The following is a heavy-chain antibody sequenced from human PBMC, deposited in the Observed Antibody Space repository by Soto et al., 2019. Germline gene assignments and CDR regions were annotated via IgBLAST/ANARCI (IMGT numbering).Heavy chain of an antibody. V-gene: IGHV3-74*01. CDR1: GFTISSNW. D-gene: IGHD3-9*01. CDR3: AKVPYYDILYQFDY. CDR2: IDDEGSGT. Sequence: GGSLRLSCAASGFTISSNWMHWVRQAPGKGLVWVSRIDDEGSGTSYADSVKGRFTISRDVAKNTLYLQMNSLRAEDTAVYYCAKVPYYDILYQFDYWGQGTLVTVSS. J-gene: IGHJ4*01.